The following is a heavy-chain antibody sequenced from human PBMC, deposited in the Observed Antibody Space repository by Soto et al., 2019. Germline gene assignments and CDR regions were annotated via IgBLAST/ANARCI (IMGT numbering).Heavy chain of an antibody. D-gene: IGHD6-19*01. CDR3: ARTAGPTPFDP. Sequence: ASVKVSCKASGYTFTSYTMHWVRQAPGQRLEWMGWITAGNGNTKYSQKFQDRVTITRDTSASTVYMELNSLTSEDTAVYYCARTAGPTPFDPWGQGTPVTVSS. CDR2: ITAGNGNT. J-gene: IGHJ5*02. CDR1: GYTFTSYT. V-gene: IGHV1-3*01.